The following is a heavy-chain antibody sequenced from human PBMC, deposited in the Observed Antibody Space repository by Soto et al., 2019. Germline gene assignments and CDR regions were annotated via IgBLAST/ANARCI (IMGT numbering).Heavy chain of an antibody. CDR3: ARRAYFDF. J-gene: IGHJ4*02. V-gene: IGHV4-59*01. D-gene: IGHD3-16*01. CDR1: GGSISNYH. CDR2: IYYNGNT. Sequence: PSETLSLTCTVSGGSISNYHWSWIRQPPGKGLEWIGYIYYNGNTNYNPSLKSRVTMSVDTSKNQFSLKLSSVTAADTAVYYCARRAYFDFWGQGTLVTVSS.